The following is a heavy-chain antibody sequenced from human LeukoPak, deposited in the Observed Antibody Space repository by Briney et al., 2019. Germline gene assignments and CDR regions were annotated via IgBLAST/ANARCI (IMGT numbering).Heavy chain of an antibody. CDR1: GYSFTSYW. CDR2: IYPGDSDT. V-gene: IGHV5-51*01. Sequence: GESLKISCKGSGYSFTSYWIGWVRQMPGKGLEWMGIIYPGDSDTRYSPSFQGQVTISADKSISTAYLQWSSLKASDTAMYYCASSSGGSTRGQQSPKKAYTYYYYGMDVWGQGTTVTVSS. D-gene: IGHD5/OR15-5a*01. CDR3: ASSSGGSTRGQQSPKKAYTYYYYGMDV. J-gene: IGHJ6*02.